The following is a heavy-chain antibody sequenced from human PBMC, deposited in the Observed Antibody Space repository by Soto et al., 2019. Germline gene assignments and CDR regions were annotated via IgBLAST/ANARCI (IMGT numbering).Heavy chain of an antibody. Sequence: GGSLSLSCAASGFTFGSYGMHWVRQAPGKGLEWVAVIWYDGSNKYYADSVKGRFTISRDNSKNTLYLQMNSLRAEDTAVYYCARDRCGGDCYSGPHYFDYWGQGTLVTVSS. CDR3: ARDRCGGDCYSGPHYFDY. CDR2: IWYDGSNK. J-gene: IGHJ4*02. V-gene: IGHV3-33*01. CDR1: GFTFGSYG. D-gene: IGHD2-21*01.